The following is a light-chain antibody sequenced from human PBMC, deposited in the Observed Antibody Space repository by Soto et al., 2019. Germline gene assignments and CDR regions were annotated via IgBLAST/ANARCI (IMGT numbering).Light chain of an antibody. CDR1: SSDIGGSNY. CDR3: LSYTSSNTLV. J-gene: IGLJ3*02. V-gene: IGLV2-14*01. CDR2: EVS. Sequence: QSALTQPASVSGSPGQSITISCTGTSSDIGGSNYVSWYQQHPNKAPKLIIYEVSNRPSGVSNRFSGSKSGTTASLTISGLQAEDEADYYCLSYTSSNTLVFGGGTKLTVL.